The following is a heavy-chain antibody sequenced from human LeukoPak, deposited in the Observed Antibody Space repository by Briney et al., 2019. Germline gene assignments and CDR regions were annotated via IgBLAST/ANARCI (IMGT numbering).Heavy chain of an antibody. CDR2: IDPSGGRT. Sequence: ASVKVSCKASGYTFTGYHMHWVRQAPGQGLEWMGIIDPSGGRTTYTQKFQGRLIMTTDTSTSTLYMELSSLRSEDTAVYYCARDPAGNSLLDYWGQGTLVTASS. J-gene: IGHJ4*02. CDR3: ARDPAGNSLLDY. V-gene: IGHV1-46*01. D-gene: IGHD4-23*01. CDR1: GYTFTGYH.